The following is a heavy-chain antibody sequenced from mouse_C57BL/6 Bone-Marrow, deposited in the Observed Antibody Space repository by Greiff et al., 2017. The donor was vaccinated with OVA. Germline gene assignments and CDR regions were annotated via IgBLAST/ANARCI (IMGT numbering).Heavy chain of an antibody. V-gene: IGHV3-8*01. CDR3: ARGATVVADYWYFDV. CDR2: ISYSGST. CDR1: GYSITSDY. Sequence: EVMLVESGPGLAKPSQTLSLTCSVTGYSITSDYWNWIRKFPGNKLEYMGYISYSGSTYYNPSLKSRISITRDTSKNQYYLQLNSVTTEDTATYYCARGATVVADYWYFDVWGTGTTVTVSS. D-gene: IGHD1-1*01. J-gene: IGHJ1*03.